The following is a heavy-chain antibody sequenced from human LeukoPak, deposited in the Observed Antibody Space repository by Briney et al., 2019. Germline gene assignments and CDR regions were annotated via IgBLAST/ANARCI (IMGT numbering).Heavy chain of an antibody. CDR2: IYYSGST. J-gene: IGHJ4*02. CDR1: GGSISSSSYY. D-gene: IGHD1-14*01. V-gene: IGHV4-39*01. Sequence: SETLSLTCTVSGGSISSSSYYWGWIRQPPGKGLEWIGSIYYSGSTYYNPSLKSRVTISVDTSKNQFSLKPSSVTAADTAVYYCARQGRGGNRNFDYWGQGTLVTVSS. CDR3: ARQGRGGNRNFDY.